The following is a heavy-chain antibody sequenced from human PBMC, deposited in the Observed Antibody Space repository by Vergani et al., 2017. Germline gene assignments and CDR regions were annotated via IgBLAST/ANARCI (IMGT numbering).Heavy chain of an antibody. D-gene: IGHD5-18*01. J-gene: IGHJ5*02. Sequence: EVQLLQSEGAVVQPGGPLRLSCVASVFTFSSHAISWVRQGHGQGLEWVSSIKNTGDSTHYADSVKGRFTISRDNSKNTLYLQMNSLRVEDTAVYYCARGPHTVGYSYGNWFDPWGQGTLVTVSS. CDR3: ARGPHTVGYSYGNWFDP. CDR1: VFTFSSHA. V-gene: IGHV3-23*01. CDR2: IKNTGDST.